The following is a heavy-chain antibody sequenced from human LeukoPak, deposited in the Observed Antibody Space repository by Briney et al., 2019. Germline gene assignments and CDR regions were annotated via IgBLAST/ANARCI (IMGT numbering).Heavy chain of an antibody. V-gene: IGHV4-30-4*01. CDR2: IYFSGSL. Sequence: PSQTLSLTCNVSGAPIRSGDHYWSWLRQPPGKGLECIGYIYFSGSLYYSPSLKGRLTISVDTSKNQFSLKLSSVTAADTAIYYCARGGGGYDFYAFDYWGQGALVAVSS. CDR1: GAPIRSGDHY. CDR3: ARGGGGYDFYAFDY. J-gene: IGHJ4*02. D-gene: IGHD5-12*01.